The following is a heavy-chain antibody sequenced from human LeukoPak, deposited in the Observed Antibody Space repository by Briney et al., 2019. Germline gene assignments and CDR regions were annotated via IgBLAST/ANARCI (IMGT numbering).Heavy chain of an antibody. D-gene: IGHD6-13*01. J-gene: IGHJ5*02. CDR1: GGSISSSSYY. Sequence: PSETLSLTCTVSGGSISSSSYYWGWIRQPPGKGLEWIGSIYYSGSTYYNPSLKSRVTISVDTSKNQFSLKLSSVTAADTAVYYCASTMIAAAGTGWFDPWGQGTLVTVSS. V-gene: IGHV4-39*01. CDR3: ASTMIAAAGTGWFDP. CDR2: IYYSGST.